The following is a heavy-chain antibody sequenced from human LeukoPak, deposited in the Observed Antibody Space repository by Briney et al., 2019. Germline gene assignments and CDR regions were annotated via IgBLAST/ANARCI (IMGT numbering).Heavy chain of an antibody. CDR1: GGSISSYY. J-gene: IGHJ4*02. CDR3: ARDAGPYYYDSKGYFDY. CDR2: IYYSGST. Sequence: SETLSLTCTVSGGSISSYYWNWIRQPPGKGLEWIGYIYYSGSTNYNPSLKSRVTISVDTSKNQFSLKLSSVTAADTAVYYCARDAGPYYYDSKGYFDYWGQGTLVTVSS. V-gene: IGHV4-59*01. D-gene: IGHD3-22*01.